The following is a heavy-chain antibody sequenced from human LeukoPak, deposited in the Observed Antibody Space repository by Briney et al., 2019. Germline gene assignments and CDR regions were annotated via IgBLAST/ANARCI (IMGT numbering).Heavy chain of an antibody. Sequence: SETLSLTCTVSGGSISSSSYYWGWIRQPPGKGLEWIGSIYYSGSTYYNPSLKSRVTISVDTSKNQFSLKLSSATAADTAVYYCARVGKLRYFDWFSSAFDIWGQGTMVTVSS. D-gene: IGHD3-9*01. V-gene: IGHV4-39*07. CDR2: IYYSGST. CDR1: GGSISSSSYY. J-gene: IGHJ3*02. CDR3: ARVGKLRYFDWFSSAFDI.